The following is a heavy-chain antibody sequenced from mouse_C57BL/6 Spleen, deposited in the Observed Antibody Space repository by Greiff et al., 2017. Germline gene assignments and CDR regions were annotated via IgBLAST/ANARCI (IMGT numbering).Heavy chain of an antibody. Sequence: QVQLQQSGAELARPGASVKMSCKASGYTFTSYTMHWVKQRPGQGLEWIGYINPSSGYTKYNQKFKDKATLTADKSSSTAYMQLSSLTSEDSAVYYCARYSSMWQDAMDYWGQGTSVTVSS. D-gene: IGHD2-3*01. CDR1: GYTFTSYT. V-gene: IGHV1-4*01. J-gene: IGHJ4*01. CDR3: ARYSSMWQDAMDY. CDR2: INPSSGYT.